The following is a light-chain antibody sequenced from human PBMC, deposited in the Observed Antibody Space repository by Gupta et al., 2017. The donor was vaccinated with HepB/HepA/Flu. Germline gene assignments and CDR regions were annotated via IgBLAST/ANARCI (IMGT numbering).Light chain of an antibody. V-gene: IGKV3-15*01. Sequence: IVMTQSPATLSVSPGERATLSCRASQSISSKLGWFQQKPGQAPRALIYDASNRVTDIPARFSGSGSGTEFTLTISSLQSEDFAIYYCQQYNSWPITFGQGTRLDI. J-gene: IGKJ5*01. CDR1: QSISSK. CDR2: DAS. CDR3: QQYNSWPIT.